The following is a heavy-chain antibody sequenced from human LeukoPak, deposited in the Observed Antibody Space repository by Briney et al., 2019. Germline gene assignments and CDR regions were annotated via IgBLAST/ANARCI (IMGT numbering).Heavy chain of an antibody. CDR3: ARDPGYSSGWYSDY. D-gene: IGHD6-19*01. Sequence: SVKVSCKASGGTFSSYAISWVRQAPGRGLEWMGRIIPILGIANYAQKFQGRVTITADKSTSTAYMELSSLRSEDTAVYYCARDPGYSSGWYSDYWGQGTLVTVSS. CDR2: IIPILGIA. CDR1: GGTFSSYA. J-gene: IGHJ4*02. V-gene: IGHV1-69*04.